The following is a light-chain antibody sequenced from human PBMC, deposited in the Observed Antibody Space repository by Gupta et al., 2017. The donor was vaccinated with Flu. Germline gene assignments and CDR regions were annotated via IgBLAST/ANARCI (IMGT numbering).Light chain of an antibody. CDR1: QSVRGSY. Sequence: ETVLTHSPGTLSFSPGERATISCRARQSVRGSYVAWYQHKPGQAPRLLIFGASDRATGIPDRFSGSGSGTEFTLTIKRLEPEDFASYYCQQYCNSVATFGQGTKVEIK. CDR3: QQYCNSVAT. V-gene: IGKV3-20*01. J-gene: IGKJ1*01. CDR2: GAS.